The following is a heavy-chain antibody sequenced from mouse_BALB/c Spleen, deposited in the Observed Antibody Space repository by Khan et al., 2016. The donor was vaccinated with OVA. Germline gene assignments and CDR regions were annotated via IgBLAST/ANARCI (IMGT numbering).Heavy chain of an antibody. D-gene: IGHD2-2*01. J-gene: IGHJ3*01. CDR3: TRSGYGSFAY. CDR1: GYTFTSYY. V-gene: IGHV1S81*02. Sequence: QVQLQQSGAELVKPGASVRLSCKASGYTFTSYYLYWVKQRPGQGLEWIGDINPSSGGTNFNEKYKSKATLTVDKSSRTVYIQLNSLTSEDSAVYYCTRSGYGSFAYWGQGTLVTVSA. CDR2: INPSSGGT.